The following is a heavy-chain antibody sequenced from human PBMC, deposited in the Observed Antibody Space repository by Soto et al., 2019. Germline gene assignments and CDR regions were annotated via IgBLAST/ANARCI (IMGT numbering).Heavy chain of an antibody. V-gene: IGHV3-74*01. CDR3: VRYLTSCTSARCYSYDYGMDV. D-gene: IGHD1-26*01. CDR2: INSDGSRT. CDR1: GFHFSSYW. Sequence: EVQLVESGGGLVQPGGSLRLSCTASGFHFSSYWTHWVRQVPGRGLVWVSRINSDGSRTSYADSVKGRFTISRDTAKNTVDLQMNSLRAEDTAVYYWVRYLTSCTSARCYSYDYGMDVWGQVTTVTVSS. J-gene: IGHJ6*02.